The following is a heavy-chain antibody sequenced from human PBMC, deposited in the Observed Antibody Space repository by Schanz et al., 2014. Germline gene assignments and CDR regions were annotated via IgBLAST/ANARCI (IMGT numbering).Heavy chain of an antibody. D-gene: IGHD3-10*01. CDR1: GGFISSINW. CDR2: INNSGST. V-gene: IGHV4-4*02. Sequence: QVQLQESGPGLVKPSGTLSLTCAVSGGFISSINWWSWVRQSPATGLGRIGEINNSGSTNYNPPLKSRITRAQTKTKKQFALTLMAVAAADAAVYYCASTHGFGSGTTIVDYWGQGTLVTVSS. CDR3: ASTHGFGSGTTIVDY. J-gene: IGHJ4*02.